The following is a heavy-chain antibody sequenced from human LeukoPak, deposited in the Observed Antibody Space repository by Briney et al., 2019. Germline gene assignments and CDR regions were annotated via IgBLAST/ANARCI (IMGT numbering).Heavy chain of an antibody. CDR2: TNHSGST. J-gene: IGHJ5*02. CDR1: GGSFSGYY. CDR3: ARGYCSSTSCSHKPNWFDP. Sequence: SETLSLTCAVYGGSFSGYYWSWIRQPPGKGLEWIGETNHSGSTNYNPSLKSRVTISVDTSKNQFSLKLSSVTAADTAVYYCARGYCSSTSCSHKPNWFDPWGQGTLVTVSS. V-gene: IGHV4-34*01. D-gene: IGHD2-2*01.